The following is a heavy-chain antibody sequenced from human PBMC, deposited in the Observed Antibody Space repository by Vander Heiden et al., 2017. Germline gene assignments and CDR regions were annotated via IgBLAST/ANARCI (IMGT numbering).Heavy chain of an antibody. D-gene: IGHD6-25*01. V-gene: IGHV3-21*01. CDR2: ISRSSSYI. CDR1: GFNFSSYR. CDR3: ARRSGYYFDY. J-gene: IGHJ4*02. Sequence: EVQLVESGGGLVKPGGSLRLSCAASGFNFSSYRMNWDRQAQGKGLEWVSSISRSSSYIYYADSVKGRFTISRDNAKNSLYLKMNSLRAEDTAVYYCARRSGYYFDYWGQGTLVTVSS.